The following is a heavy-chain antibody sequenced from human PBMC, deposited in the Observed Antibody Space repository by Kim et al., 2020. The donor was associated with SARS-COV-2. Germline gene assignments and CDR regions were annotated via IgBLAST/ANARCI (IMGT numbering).Heavy chain of an antibody. CDR3: ARDKGSRLKDIVVLAPYYFDY. V-gene: IGHV3-11*06. Sequence: FTISRDNAKNSLYLQMNSLRAEDTAVYYCARDKGSRLKDIVVLAPYYFDYWGQGTLVTVSS. D-gene: IGHD2-15*01. J-gene: IGHJ4*02.